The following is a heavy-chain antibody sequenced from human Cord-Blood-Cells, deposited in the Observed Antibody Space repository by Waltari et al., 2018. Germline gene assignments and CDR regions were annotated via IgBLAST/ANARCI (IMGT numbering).Heavy chain of an antibody. CDR1: GFTFTSSA. Sequence: QMQLVQSGPEVKKPGTSVKVSCKASGFTFTSSAVQWVRQARGQRLEWIGWIVAGSGNTNYAQKFQERVTITRDMSTSTAYMELSSLRSEDTAVYYCAASYDFWSGYYPPHYWGQGTLVTVSS. D-gene: IGHD3-3*01. CDR2: IVAGSGNT. CDR3: AASYDFWSGYYPPHY. V-gene: IGHV1-58*01. J-gene: IGHJ4*02.